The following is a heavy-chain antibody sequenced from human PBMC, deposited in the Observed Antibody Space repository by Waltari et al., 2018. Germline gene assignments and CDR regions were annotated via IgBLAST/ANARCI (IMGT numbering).Heavy chain of an antibody. CDR1: GFTVSSNY. CDR2: IYSGGST. D-gene: IGHD3-10*01. J-gene: IGHJ3*02. CDR3: ARYYYGSGSYYHDAFDI. V-gene: IGHV3-53*01. Sequence: EVQLVESGGGLIQPGGSLRLSCAASGFTVSSNYMSWVRQAPGKGLEWVSVIYSGGSTYYADSVKGRFTISRDNSKNTLYLQMNSLRAEDTAVYYCARYYYGSGSYYHDAFDIWGQGIMVTVSS.